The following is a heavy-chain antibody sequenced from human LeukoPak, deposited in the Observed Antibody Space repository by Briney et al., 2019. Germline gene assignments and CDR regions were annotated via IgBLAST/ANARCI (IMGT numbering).Heavy chain of an antibody. CDR1: GFTFDDYG. Sequence: PGGSLRLSCAASGFTFDDYGMSWVRQAPGKGLEWVSGINWNGGSTGYADSVKGRFTISRDNAKNSLYLQMNSLRAEDTALYYCARDLNVFDSSGCGYWGQGTLVTDSS. CDR2: INWNGGST. V-gene: IGHV3-20*04. D-gene: IGHD6-19*01. J-gene: IGHJ4*02. CDR3: ARDLNVFDSSGCGY.